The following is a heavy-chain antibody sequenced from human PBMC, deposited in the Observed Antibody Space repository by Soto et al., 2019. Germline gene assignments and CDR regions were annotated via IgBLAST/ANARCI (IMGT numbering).Heavy chain of an antibody. D-gene: IGHD2-2*01. CDR3: EAFTRMPAPS. J-gene: IGHJ5*02. CDR1: GYSFTDYY. V-gene: IGHV1-2*02. CDR2: IDPNSGGT. Sequence: QVQLVRSGAEVKKPGASVKVSCKASGYSFTDYYMHWVRQAPGQGLEWMGWIDPNSGGTNYAQKFHGRVTMPRDTSNRIVHMELSRLGSEDTAVYFCEAFTRMPAPSWGQGTMVTVSS.